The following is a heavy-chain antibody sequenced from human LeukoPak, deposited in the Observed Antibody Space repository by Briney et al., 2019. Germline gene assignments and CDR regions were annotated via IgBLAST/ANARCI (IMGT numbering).Heavy chain of an antibody. J-gene: IGHJ4*02. CDR2: ISSSSSAI. CDR1: GFTFSSYS. V-gene: IGHV3-48*02. D-gene: IGHD4-17*01. CDR3: ARGLTTVTRSPFDY. Sequence: GGSLRLSCAASGFTFSSYSMNWVRQAPGKGLEWVSCISSSSSAIYYADSVKGRFTISRDNAKNSLYLQMNSLRDEDTAFYYCARGLTTVTRSPFDYWGQGTLVTVSS.